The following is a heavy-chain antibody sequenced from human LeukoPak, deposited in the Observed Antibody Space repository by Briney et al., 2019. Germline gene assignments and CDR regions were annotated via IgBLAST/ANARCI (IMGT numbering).Heavy chain of an antibody. CDR3: ARDQEAAGTRLGWFDP. J-gene: IGHJ5*02. CDR1: GFTFSNYA. Sequence: GGSLRLSCTVSGFTFSNYAMNWVRQAPGKGLEWVSTVSATGGTTYYGDSVKGRLTISRDNSKSTLYLHMNSLRPEDTAVYYYARDQEAAGTRLGWFDPWGQGTLVTVSS. V-gene: IGHV3-23*01. CDR2: VSATGGTT. D-gene: IGHD2-15*01.